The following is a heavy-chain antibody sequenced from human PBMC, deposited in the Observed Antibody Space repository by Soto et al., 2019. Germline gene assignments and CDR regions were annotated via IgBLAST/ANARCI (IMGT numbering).Heavy chain of an antibody. V-gene: IGHV3-48*03. Sequence: GGSLRLSCAASGFTFSSYEMNWVRQAPGKGLEWVSYISSSGSTIYYADSVKGRFTISRDNAKNSLYLQMNSLRAEDTALYYCARFGYSNGLDVWGQGTTVTVSS. CDR2: ISSSGSTI. J-gene: IGHJ6*02. CDR1: GFTFSSYE. D-gene: IGHD3-10*01. CDR3: ARFGYSNGLDV.